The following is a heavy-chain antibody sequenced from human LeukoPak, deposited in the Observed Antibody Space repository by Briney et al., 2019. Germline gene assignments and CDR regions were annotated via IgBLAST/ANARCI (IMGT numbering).Heavy chain of an antibody. J-gene: IGHJ4*02. D-gene: IGHD2-8*01. CDR1: GGSVGFYF. V-gene: IGHV4-59*02. CDR2: FSYSGSP. CDR3: ARGVLVAGGFDY. Sequence: SETLSLTCTISGGSVGFYFWSWIRQPPGKGLEWIGYFSYSGSPNYNPSLKSRVAISVDTSKNQFSLKLSSVTAADTAVYYCARGVLVAGGFDYWGQGTLVTVSP.